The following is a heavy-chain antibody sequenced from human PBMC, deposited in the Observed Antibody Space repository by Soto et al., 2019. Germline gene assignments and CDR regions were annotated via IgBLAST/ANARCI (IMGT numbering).Heavy chain of an antibody. J-gene: IGHJ4*02. D-gene: IGHD4-17*01. CDR3: ARAHYGDYVFDS. V-gene: IGHV3-21*01. CDR2: ISSSSSYI. CDR1: GFTFSSYS. Sequence: PGGSLRLSCVASGFTFSSYSMNWVRQAPGKGLEWVSSISSSSSYIYYADSVKGRFTISRDNAKNSLYLQMNSLRAEDTAVYDCARAHYGDYVFDSWGQGTLVPVSS.